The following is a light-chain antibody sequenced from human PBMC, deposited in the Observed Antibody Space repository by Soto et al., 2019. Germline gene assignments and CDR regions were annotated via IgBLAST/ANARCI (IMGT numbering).Light chain of an antibody. V-gene: IGKV3D-20*01. Sequence: PGERATLACGASQSVSSSYLAWYQQKPGLAPRLLIYDASSRSTGIPDRFSGSGSVTDFTLTISRLEPEDVAVYYCQQYGSSPPVTFGGGNTVEIK. CDR2: DAS. J-gene: IGKJ4*01. CDR1: QSVSSSY. CDR3: QQYGSSPPVT.